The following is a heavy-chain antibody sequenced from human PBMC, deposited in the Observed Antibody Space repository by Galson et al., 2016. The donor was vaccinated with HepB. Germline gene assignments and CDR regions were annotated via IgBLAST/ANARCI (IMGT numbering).Heavy chain of an antibody. J-gene: IGHJ4*02. CDR1: GFTFSTYS. CDR3: ARDHDWAFDF. CDR2: IRGGSTNT. D-gene: IGHD3-9*01. V-gene: IGHV3-48*02. Sequence: SLRLSCAASGFTFSTYSMNWVRQAPGKGLEWIAYIRGGSTNTDYAVSVRGRFTISRDDATNSLFLQMNSLRDEDTAIYYCARDHDWAFDFWGQGTLVSVSS.